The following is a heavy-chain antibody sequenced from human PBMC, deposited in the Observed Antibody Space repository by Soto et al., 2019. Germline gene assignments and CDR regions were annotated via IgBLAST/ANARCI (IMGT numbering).Heavy chain of an antibody. J-gene: IGHJ6*02. CDR3: SRSYGSGSYYNYYYYYGMDV. D-gene: IGHD3-10*01. CDR1: GYTFTSYD. Sequence: GASVKVSCKASGYTFTSYDINWVRQATGQGLEWMGWMNPNSGNTGYAQKFQGRVTMTRNTSISTAYMELSSLRSEDTAVYYCSRSYGSGSYYNYYYYYGMDVWGQGTTVTVSS. CDR2: MNPNSGNT. V-gene: IGHV1-8*01.